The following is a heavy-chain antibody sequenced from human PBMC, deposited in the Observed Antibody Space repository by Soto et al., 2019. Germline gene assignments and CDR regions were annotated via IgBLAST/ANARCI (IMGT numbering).Heavy chain of an antibody. V-gene: IGHV3-48*01. CDR3: ASAYGDYQGYFDY. CDR1: GFTFSSYS. D-gene: IGHD4-17*01. J-gene: IGHJ4*02. Sequence: EVQLVESGGGLVQPGGSLRLSCAASGFTFSSYSMNWVRQAPGKGLEWVSYISSSSSTIYYADSVKGRFTISRDNAKNSLYLQMNSLRAEDTAVYYCASAYGDYQGYFDYRGQGTLVTVSS. CDR2: ISSSSSTI.